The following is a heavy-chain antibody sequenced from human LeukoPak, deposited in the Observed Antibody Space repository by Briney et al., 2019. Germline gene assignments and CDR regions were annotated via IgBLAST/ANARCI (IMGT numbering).Heavy chain of an antibody. CDR3: AKGRGSGWFAEYFHH. V-gene: IGHV3-23*01. Sequence: GGSLRLSCAASGFIFTSSAMSWVRQAPGKGLEWVSAITSRGGSTYYADSVKGRFTISRDSSKSTLYLQMNSLRAEDTALYYCAKGRGSGWFAEYFHHWGQGTLVTVSS. CDR1: GFIFTSSA. CDR2: ITSRGGST. J-gene: IGHJ1*01. D-gene: IGHD6-19*01.